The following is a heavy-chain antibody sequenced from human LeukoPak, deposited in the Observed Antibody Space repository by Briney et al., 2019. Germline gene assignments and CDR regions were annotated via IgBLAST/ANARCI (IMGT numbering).Heavy chain of an antibody. J-gene: IGHJ3*01. V-gene: IGHV3-48*01. CDR1: GFTFSSYS. CDR3: ARGLYAFDV. CDR2: ISSSSGTI. Sequence: GGSLRLSCAASGFTFSSYSVNWVRQAPGKGLEWVSYISSSSGTIYYTDSVKGRFTISRDNGQSSLYLQMNSLRAEDTAVYYCARGLYAFDVWGQGTMATVSS.